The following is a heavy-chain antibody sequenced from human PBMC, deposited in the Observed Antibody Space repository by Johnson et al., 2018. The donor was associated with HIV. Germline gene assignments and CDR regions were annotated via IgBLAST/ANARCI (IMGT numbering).Heavy chain of an antibody. CDR2: IYSGGST. D-gene: IGHD7-27*01. Sequence: VQLVESGGGVVQPGGSLRLSCAASGFTFSSYAMHWVRQAPGKGLEWVSVIYSGGSTYYADSVKGRFTISRDNSKNTLYLQMNSLRAEDTAVYYCGRGGEKGAFDIWGQGTMVTVSS. V-gene: IGHV3-66*01. CDR1: GFTFSSYA. CDR3: GRGGEKGAFDI. J-gene: IGHJ3*02.